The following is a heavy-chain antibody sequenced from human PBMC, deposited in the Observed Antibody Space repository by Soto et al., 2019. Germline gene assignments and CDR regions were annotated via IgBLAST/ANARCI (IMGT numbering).Heavy chain of an antibody. Sequence: PSETLSLTCTVSGGSISSSSYYWGWIRQPPGKGLEWIGSIYYSGSTYYNPYLKSRVTISVDTSKKQFYLKLSTMTAADTAVYYCARHSLRYFDWSQRPLYYFDYWGQGTLVTVSS. V-gene: IGHV4-39*01. J-gene: IGHJ4*02. CDR1: GGSISSSSYY. CDR3: ARHSLRYFDWSQRPLYYFDY. CDR2: IYYSGST. D-gene: IGHD3-9*01.